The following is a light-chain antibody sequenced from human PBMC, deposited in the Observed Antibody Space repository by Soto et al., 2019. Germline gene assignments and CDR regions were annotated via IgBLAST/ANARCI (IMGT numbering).Light chain of an antibody. CDR2: DAT. Sequence: QAVVTHEPSLTVSPGGTVTLTCGSSTGPVTSDHFPYWFQQRPGQAPRTLIYDATNRQSWTPARFSGSLLGGKAALTLSRAQPEDEAEYYCLLSHSGTRVFGGVTQLTVL. CDR3: LLSHSGTRV. V-gene: IGLV7-46*01. J-gene: IGLJ3*02. CDR1: TGPVTSDHF.